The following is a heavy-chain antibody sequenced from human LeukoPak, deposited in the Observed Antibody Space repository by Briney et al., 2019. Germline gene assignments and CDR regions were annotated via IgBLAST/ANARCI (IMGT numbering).Heavy chain of an antibody. CDR2: IIPIFGTA. Sequence: SVKVSCKASGGTFSSYAISWVRQAPGQGLEWMGGIIPIFGTANYAQKFQGRVTITTDESTSTAYMELSSLRSEDTAVYYCARGGEYCTNGVCYYLSFDYWGQGTLVTVSS. J-gene: IGHJ4*02. V-gene: IGHV1-69*05. D-gene: IGHD2-8*01. CDR3: ARGGEYCTNGVCYYLSFDY. CDR1: GGTFSSYA.